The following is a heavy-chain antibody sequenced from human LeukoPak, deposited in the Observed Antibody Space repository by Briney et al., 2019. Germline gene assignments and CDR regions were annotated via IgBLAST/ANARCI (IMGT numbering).Heavy chain of an antibody. D-gene: IGHD6-13*01. CDR1: GGSISSYY. CDR2: IYYSGST. V-gene: IGHV4-59*01. Sequence: PSETLSLTCTVSGGSISSYYWSWIRQPPGKGLEWNGYIYYSGSTNYNPSLKSRVTISVDTSKNQFSLKLSSVTAADTAVYYCARGGAAGYYYYYMDVWGKGTTVTVSS. CDR3: ARGGAAGYYYYYMDV. J-gene: IGHJ6*03.